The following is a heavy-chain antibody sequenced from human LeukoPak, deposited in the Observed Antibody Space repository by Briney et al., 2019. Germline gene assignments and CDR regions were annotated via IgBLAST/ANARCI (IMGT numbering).Heavy chain of an antibody. CDR2: ISGSGAGT. Sequence: GGSLRLSCAASGFTFSNYAMSWVRQAPGKGLEWVSSISGSGAGTYYADSVKGRFTISRDNSKNTLYLQMNSLRAEDTAIYYCAKDPEKISLNWFDPWGQGTLDTVSS. CDR3: AKDPEKISLNWFDP. V-gene: IGHV3-23*01. J-gene: IGHJ5*02. CDR1: GFTFSNYA.